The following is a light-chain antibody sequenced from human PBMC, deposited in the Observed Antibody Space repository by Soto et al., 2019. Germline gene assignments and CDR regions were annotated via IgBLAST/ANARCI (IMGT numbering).Light chain of an antibody. Sequence: DIQMTQSPSTLSAYVGDRVTITCRASQSISSWLAWYQQKPGKAPNLLVNKASSLESGVPSRFSGSGSGTEFTLTISSLQPDDFATYYCQQHNNYPRTFGQGTKVEIK. CDR3: QQHNNYPRT. J-gene: IGKJ1*01. V-gene: IGKV1-5*03. CDR2: KAS. CDR1: QSISSW.